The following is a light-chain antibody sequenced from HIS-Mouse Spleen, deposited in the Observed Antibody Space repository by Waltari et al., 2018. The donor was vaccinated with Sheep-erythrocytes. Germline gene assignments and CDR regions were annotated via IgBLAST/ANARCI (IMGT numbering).Light chain of an antibody. CDR1: NLWAQY. CDR2: QDS. CDR3: QAWDSSTQGV. Sequence: SYELTQPPSVSVSPAQTASITCSVHNLWAQYACWYQQKPGQSPVLVIDQDSKRPSGIPERFSGSNSGNTATLTISGTQAMDEADYYCQAWDSSTQGVFGGGTKLTVL. V-gene: IGLV3-1*01. J-gene: IGLJ2*01.